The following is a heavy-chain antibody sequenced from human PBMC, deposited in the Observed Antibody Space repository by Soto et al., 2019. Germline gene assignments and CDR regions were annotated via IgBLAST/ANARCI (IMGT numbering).Heavy chain of an antibody. CDR3: ARALSNYYDSSGYSNDAFDI. CDR2: IYHSGST. J-gene: IGHJ3*02. D-gene: IGHD3-22*01. CDR1: GGSISSGGYS. Sequence: QLQLQESGSGLVKPSQTLSLTCAVSGGSISSGGYSWSWIRQPPGKGLEWIGYIYHSGSTYYNPSLKSRVTISVDRSKNQFSLKLSSVTAADTAVYYCARALSNYYDSSGYSNDAFDIWGQGKMVTVSS. V-gene: IGHV4-30-2*01.